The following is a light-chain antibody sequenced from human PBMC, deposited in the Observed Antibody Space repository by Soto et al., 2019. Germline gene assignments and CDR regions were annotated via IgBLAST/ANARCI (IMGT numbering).Light chain of an antibody. V-gene: IGKV1-13*02. J-gene: IGKJ1*01. CDR1: QGIRND. Sequence: AIQMTHSPSSLSASVGSRFNISCRASQGIRNDLAWYQQKPGKAPKLLIYDASSLESGVPSRLSGSGSGTEFTLTISSMKPDDFATYYCQQYNSYWTFGHGTKVDIK. CDR2: DAS. CDR3: QQYNSYWT.